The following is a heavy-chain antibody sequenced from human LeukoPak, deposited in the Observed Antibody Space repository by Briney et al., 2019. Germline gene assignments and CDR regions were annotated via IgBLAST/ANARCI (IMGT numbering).Heavy chain of an antibody. D-gene: IGHD6-13*01. J-gene: IGHJ6*03. CDR1: GYTFTGYY. CDR2: INPNSGGT. V-gene: IGHV1-2*06. Sequence: ASVKVSCKASGYTFTGYYMHWVRQAPGQGLEWMGRINPNSGGTNYAQKFQGRVTMTRDTSISTAYMELSRLRSDDTAVYYCAREPTSSSWYGYYYMDVRGKGTTVTVSS. CDR3: AREPTSSSWYGYYYMDV.